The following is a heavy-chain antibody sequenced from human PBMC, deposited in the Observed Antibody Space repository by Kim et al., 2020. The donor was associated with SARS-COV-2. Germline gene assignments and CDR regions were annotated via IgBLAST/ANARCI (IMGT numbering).Heavy chain of an antibody. V-gene: IGHV3-48*02. Sequence: SVKGRINISRDNAKNSLYLQMNSLRDEDTAVYYCARTYYDYVWGSYLWDYWGQGTLVTVSS. CDR3: ARTYYDYVWGSYLWDY. D-gene: IGHD3-16*01. J-gene: IGHJ4*02.